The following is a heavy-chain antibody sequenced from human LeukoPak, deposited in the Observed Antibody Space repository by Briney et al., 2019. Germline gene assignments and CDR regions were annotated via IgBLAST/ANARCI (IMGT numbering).Heavy chain of an antibody. Sequence: PSETLSLTCTVSGGSISSSSYYWGWIRQPPGKGLEWIGSIYYSGSPYYNPSLKSRVTISVDTSKKQFSLKLSSVTAADTAVYYCARDSREWELLYFDYWGQGTLVTVSS. D-gene: IGHD1-26*01. CDR2: IYYSGSP. CDR3: ARDSREWELLYFDY. J-gene: IGHJ4*02. V-gene: IGHV4-39*07. CDR1: GGSISSSSYY.